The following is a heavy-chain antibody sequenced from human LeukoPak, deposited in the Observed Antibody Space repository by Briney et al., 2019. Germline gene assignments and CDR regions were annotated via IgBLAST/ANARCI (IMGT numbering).Heavy chain of an antibody. CDR3: ARVSPSGVWDV. Sequence: SETLSLTSTVPVGSISSSSYYWSWIRQPAGKGLEWIGRIYTSGSTNYNPSLNSRVTISIDTSKNQFSLSLSSVTAADTAVYYCARVSPSGVWDVWGQGTTVTVSS. J-gene: IGHJ6*02. CDR2: IYTSGST. D-gene: IGHD3-10*01. CDR1: VGSISSSSYY. V-gene: IGHV4-61*02.